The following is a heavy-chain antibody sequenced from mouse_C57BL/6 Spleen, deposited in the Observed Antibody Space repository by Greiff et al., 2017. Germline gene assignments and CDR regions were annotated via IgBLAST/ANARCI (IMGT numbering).Heavy chain of an antibody. J-gene: IGHJ1*03. CDR3: ARLRFYYGSSDWYFDV. CDR2: ISSGSSTI. Sequence: EVHLVESGGGLVKPGGSLKLSCAASGFTFSDYGMHWVRQAPEKGLEWVAYISSGSSTIYYAATVKGRFTISRDNAKNTLFLQMTSLMSEDTAMYYCARLRFYYGSSDWYFDVWGTGTTVTVSS. V-gene: IGHV5-17*01. CDR1: GFTFSDYG. D-gene: IGHD1-1*01.